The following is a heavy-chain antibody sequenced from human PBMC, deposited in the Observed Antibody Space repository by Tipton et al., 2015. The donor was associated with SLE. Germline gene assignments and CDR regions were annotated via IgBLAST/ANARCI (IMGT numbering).Heavy chain of an antibody. V-gene: IGHV3-30*04. CDR1: GFTFSSYA. CDR2: ISYDGSNK. CDR3: AREALRYFDK. J-gene: IGHJ4*02. Sequence: SLRLSCAASGFTFSSYAMHWVRQAPGKGLEWVAVISYDGSNKYYADSVRGRFTISRDNSKSTLFLQMNSLRTEDTAVHYCAREALRYFDKWGQGTLVTVSS.